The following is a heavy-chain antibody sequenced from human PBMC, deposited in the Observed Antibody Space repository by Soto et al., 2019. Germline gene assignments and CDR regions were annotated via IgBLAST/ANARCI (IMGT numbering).Heavy chain of an antibody. CDR2: IYYSGST. V-gene: IGHV4-59*01. CDR3: ARVPTYYYYYYMDV. Sequence: SETLSLTCTVSGGSIRSYYWSWIRQPPGKGLEWIGYIYYSGSTNYNPSLKSRVTISVDTSKNQFSLKLSSVTAADTAVYYCARVPTYYYYYYMDVWGKGTTVTVSS. CDR1: GGSIRSYY. J-gene: IGHJ6*03.